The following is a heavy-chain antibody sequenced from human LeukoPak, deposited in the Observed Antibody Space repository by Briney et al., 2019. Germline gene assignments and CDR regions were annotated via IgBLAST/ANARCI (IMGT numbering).Heavy chain of an antibody. J-gene: IGHJ6*02. CDR3: AIGPLGEDFGYYYYGMDV. Sequence: QPGGSLRLSCAASGLTFDDYAMHWVRQAPGKGLEWVSGISWNSGSIGYADSVKGRFTISRDNAKNSLYLQMNSLRAEDTALYYCAIGPLGEDFGYYYYGMDVWGQGTTVTVSS. CDR2: ISWNSGSI. V-gene: IGHV3-9*01. CDR1: GLTFDDYA. D-gene: IGHD3-16*01.